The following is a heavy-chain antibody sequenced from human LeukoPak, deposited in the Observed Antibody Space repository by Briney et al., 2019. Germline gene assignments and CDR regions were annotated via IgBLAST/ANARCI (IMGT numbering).Heavy chain of an antibody. CDR3: ARVNIAAADYYFDY. J-gene: IGHJ4*02. Sequence: PSETLSLTCTVSGGSIGSGGYYWSWIRQPPGKGLEWIGYIYHSGSTYYNPSLKSRVTISVDRSKNQFSLKLSSVTAADTAVYYCARVNIAAADYYFDYWGQGTLVTVSS. V-gene: IGHV4-30-2*01. D-gene: IGHD6-13*01. CDR1: GGSIGSGGYY. CDR2: IYHSGST.